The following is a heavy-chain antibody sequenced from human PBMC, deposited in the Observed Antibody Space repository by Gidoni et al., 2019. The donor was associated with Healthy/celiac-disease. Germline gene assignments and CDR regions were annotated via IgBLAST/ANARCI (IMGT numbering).Heavy chain of an antibody. D-gene: IGHD6-19*01. J-gene: IGHJ4*02. Sequence: QVQLVQSGAEVQTPGSSVQVSCKASGYTFPGYCVHWVRQAPGQGLEWMGCINPNSGVTSYAQKFQGRVTMTRDTSISTAYMEMSSLKSDDTAVYYCARDRRSLAVAGYYFDNWGQGTLVTVSS. CDR3: ARDRRSLAVAGYYFDN. CDR1: GYTFPGYC. CDR2: INPNSGVT. V-gene: IGHV1-2*02.